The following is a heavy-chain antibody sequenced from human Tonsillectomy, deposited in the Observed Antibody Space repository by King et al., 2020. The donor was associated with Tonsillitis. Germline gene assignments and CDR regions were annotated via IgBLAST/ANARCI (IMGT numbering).Heavy chain of an antibody. CDR3: VKTPETVTYYSGMDV. CDR2: ISSNGGST. J-gene: IGHJ6*02. CDR1: GFTFSSYA. D-gene: IGHD1-14*01. V-gene: IGHV3-64D*06. Sequence: QLVESGGGLVQPGGSLRLSCSASGFTFSSYAMHWVRQAPGKGLEYVSAISSNGGSTYYADSVKGRFTISRDNSKNTLYLQMSSLRAEDTAVYYCVKTPETVTYYSGMDVWGQGTTVTVSS.